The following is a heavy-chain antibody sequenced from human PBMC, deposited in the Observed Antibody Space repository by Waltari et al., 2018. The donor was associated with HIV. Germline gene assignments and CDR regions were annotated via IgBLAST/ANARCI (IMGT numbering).Heavy chain of an antibody. V-gene: IGHV1-69*01. D-gene: IGHD2-8*02. J-gene: IGHJ6*02. CDR1: GGTFSSYA. Sequence: GSSVKVSCMASGGTFSSYAFNWVRQAPGQGLEWMGGIIPIFDTTNYAQKFQGRVRITADESTGTAYMELNSLRSEDTAVYYCARASGDYSFYYAMDVWGQGTTVTVSS. CDR3: ARASGDYSFYYAMDV. CDR2: IIPIFDTT.